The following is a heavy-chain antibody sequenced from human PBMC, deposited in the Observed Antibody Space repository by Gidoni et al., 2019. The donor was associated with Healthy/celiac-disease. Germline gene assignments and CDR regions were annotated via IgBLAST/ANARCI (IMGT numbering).Heavy chain of an antibody. J-gene: IGHJ6*02. CDR3: ARDRDSWGYYGMDV. Sequence: QVQLVQSGAEVKKPGASVKVSCKTSGYSFTISGIRCVRQAPGQGLEWMGWFSAYNGNTNSAQKLQGRVTMTTDTSTSTAYMELRSLSSDDTAVYYCARDRDSWGYYGMDVWGQGTTVTVSS. D-gene: IGHD2-15*01. V-gene: IGHV1-18*01. CDR2: FSAYNGNT. CDR1: GYSFTISG.